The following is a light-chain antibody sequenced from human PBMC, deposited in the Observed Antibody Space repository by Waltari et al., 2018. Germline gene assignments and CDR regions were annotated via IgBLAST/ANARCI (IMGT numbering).Light chain of an antibody. CDR3: QQRTNWRSVT. CDR1: QSVGSY. J-gene: IGKJ4*01. V-gene: IGKV3-11*01. CDR2: DAS. Sequence: EIVLTQSPATLSLSPGERATLSCRASQSVGSYLACYQQNLGQAPRLLIYDASNRATGIPARFSGSGSGTDFTLTISSLEPEDFALYYCQQRTNWRSVTFGGGTKVEIK.